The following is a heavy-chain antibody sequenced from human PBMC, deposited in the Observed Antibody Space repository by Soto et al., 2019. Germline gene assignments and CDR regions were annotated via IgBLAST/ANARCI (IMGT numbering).Heavy chain of an antibody. J-gene: IGHJ4*02. CDR2: ITSTGSST. CDR3: AKGAEGYVVSSLDF. V-gene: IGHV3-23*01. D-gene: IGHD5-12*01. Sequence: VQLLESGGGFVQPGGSLRLSCAASGFIFSNYAMTWVRQAPGEGLEWVSGITSTGSSTYYADSVKGRFTISRDNSKNTLFLQINSLRAADTAVYYCAKGAEGYVVSSLDFWGQGTLVSVSS. CDR1: GFIFSNYA.